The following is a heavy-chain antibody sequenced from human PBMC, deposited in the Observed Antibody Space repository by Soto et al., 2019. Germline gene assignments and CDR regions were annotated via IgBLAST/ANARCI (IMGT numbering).Heavy chain of an antibody. V-gene: IGHV4-59*01. CDR2: MYNTGST. J-gene: IGHJ4*02. CDR3: VRHAQWIIRAY. D-gene: IGHD5-12*01. Sequence: PSETLSLTCTVSGGSISSYYWSWIRQPPGKGLEWIGYMYNTGSTIYNPSLKSRVTISVDTSKNQFSLKLNSVTAADTAVYYCVRHAQWIIRAYWGQGSLVTVSS. CDR1: GGSISSYY.